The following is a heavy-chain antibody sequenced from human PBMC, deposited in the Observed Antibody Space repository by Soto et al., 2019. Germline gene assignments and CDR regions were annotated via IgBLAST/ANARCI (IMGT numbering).Heavy chain of an antibody. D-gene: IGHD6-13*01. J-gene: IGHJ4*02. CDR3: ARGLYSSKRYDY. V-gene: IGHV4-59*01. CDR1: GGSISSYY. Sequence: SEPLSLTCTVSGGSISSYYWSWIRQPPGKGLEWIGYIYYSGSTNYNPSLKSRVTISVDTSKNQFSLKLSSVTAADTAVYYCARGLYSSKRYDYWGQGTLVTVSS. CDR2: IYYSGST.